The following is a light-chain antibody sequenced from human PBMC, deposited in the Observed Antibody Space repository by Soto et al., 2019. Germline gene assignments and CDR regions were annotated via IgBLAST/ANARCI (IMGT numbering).Light chain of an antibody. V-gene: IGLV2-14*03. CDR1: SSDIGGYNY. CDR3: SSYTSTSTLYV. CDR2: DVS. J-gene: IGLJ1*01. Sequence: QSALTQPASVSGPPGQSITISCTGTSSDIGGYNYVSWYQQHPGKVPKLIIYDVSNRPSGVSNRFSGSKSGNAASLTISGLQAEDEADYYCSSYTSTSTLYVFGTGTKLTVL.